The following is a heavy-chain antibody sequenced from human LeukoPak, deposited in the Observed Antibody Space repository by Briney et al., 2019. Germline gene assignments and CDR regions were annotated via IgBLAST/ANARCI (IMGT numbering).Heavy chain of an antibody. J-gene: IGHJ5*02. CDR1: GGSFSGYY. CDR3: ARDNQGNGDYLRYNWFDP. D-gene: IGHD4-17*01. CDR2: INHSGST. Sequence: PSETLSLTCAVYGGSFSGYYWSWIRQPPGKGLEWIGEINHSGSTNYNPSPKSRVTISVDTSKNQFSLKLSSVTAADTAVYYCARDNQGNGDYLRYNWFDPWGQGTLVTVSS. V-gene: IGHV4-34*01.